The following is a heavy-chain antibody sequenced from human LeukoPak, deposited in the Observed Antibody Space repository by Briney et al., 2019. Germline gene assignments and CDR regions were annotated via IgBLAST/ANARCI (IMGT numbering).Heavy chain of an antibody. D-gene: IGHD4-11*01. Sequence: ASVKVSCKASGYTFTSYDINWVRQATGQGLEWMGWMNPNSGNTGYAQKFQGRVTITRNTSISTAYMELSSLRSEDTAVYYCARYSIDYYYYYMDVWGKGTTVTVSS. CDR3: ARYSIDYYYYYMDV. V-gene: IGHV1-8*03. CDR2: MNPNSGNT. CDR1: GYTFTSYD. J-gene: IGHJ6*03.